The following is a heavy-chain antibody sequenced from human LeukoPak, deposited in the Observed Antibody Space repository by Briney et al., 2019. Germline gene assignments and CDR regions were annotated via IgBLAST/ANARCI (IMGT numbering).Heavy chain of an antibody. CDR1: GFTFSDYY. V-gene: IGHV3-11*06. J-gene: IGHJ4*02. CDR2: ISSTSSYT. D-gene: IGHD2-2*01. Sequence: GGSLRLSCAASGFTFSDYYMSWIRQAPGKGLEWVSYISSTSSYTKYADSVKGRFTISRDNAKNSLYLQMNSLRAEDTAVYYYARGSYQLLFWGQGTLVTVSS. CDR3: ARGSYQLLF.